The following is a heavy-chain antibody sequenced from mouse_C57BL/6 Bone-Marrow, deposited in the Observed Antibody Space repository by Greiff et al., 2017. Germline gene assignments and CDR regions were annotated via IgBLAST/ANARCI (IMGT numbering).Heavy chain of an antibody. CDR3: TVRPYYFDY. Sequence: EVKLVESGGGLVQPGGSMKLSCVASGFTFSNYWMNWVRQSPEKGLEWVAQIRLKSDNYATHYAESVKGRFTISRDDAKSSVYLQMNNLRAEDTGIYYCTVRPYYFDYWGQGTTLTVSS. J-gene: IGHJ2*01. CDR2: IRLKSDNYAT. V-gene: IGHV6-3*01. CDR1: GFTFSNYW.